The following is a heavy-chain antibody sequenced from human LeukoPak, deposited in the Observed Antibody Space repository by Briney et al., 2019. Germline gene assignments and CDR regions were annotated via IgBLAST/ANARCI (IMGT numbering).Heavy chain of an antibody. CDR1: GYTLNEIS. CDR2: VDPDDGQR. J-gene: IGHJ5*02. V-gene: IGHV1-24*01. D-gene: IGHD4-11*01. Sequence: ASVKVSCKISGYTLNEISVHWVRQPPGKGLEWMGGVDPDDGQRVYAQRFQGRVTMTEDTSTNTAYMELSRLRSEDTAAYFCAAVSGHYTLLDAWGQGALVTVST. CDR3: AAVSGHYTLLDA.